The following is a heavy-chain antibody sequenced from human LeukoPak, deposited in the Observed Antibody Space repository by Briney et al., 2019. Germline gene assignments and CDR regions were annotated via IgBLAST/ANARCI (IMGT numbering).Heavy chain of an antibody. Sequence: PGGSLRLSCAASGFTFSSHGMNWVRQAPGKGLEWVSYISSSSSTIYYADSVKGRFTISRDNAKNTLYLQMNSLRAEDTAVYYCASLDIVATIQGNFDYWGQGTLVTVSS. CDR1: GFTFSSHG. D-gene: IGHD5-12*01. V-gene: IGHV3-48*04. CDR2: ISSSSSTI. CDR3: ASLDIVATIQGNFDY. J-gene: IGHJ4*02.